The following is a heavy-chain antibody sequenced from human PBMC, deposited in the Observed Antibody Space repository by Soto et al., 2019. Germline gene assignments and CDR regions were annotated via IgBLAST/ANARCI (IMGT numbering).Heavy chain of an antibody. J-gene: IGHJ4*02. D-gene: IGHD6-6*01. CDR1: GGSFSGYY. V-gene: IGHV4-34*01. CDR3: ARTPLAAPFDY. CDR2: INHSGST. Sequence: SETLSLTCAVYGGSFSGYYWSWIRQPPGKGLEWIGEINHSGSTNYNPSLKSRVTISVDTSKNQFSLKLSSVTAADTAVYYWARTPLAAPFDYWGQGTLVTVSS.